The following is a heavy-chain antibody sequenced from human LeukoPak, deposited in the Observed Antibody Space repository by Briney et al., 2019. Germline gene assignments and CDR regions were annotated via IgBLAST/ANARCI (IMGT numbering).Heavy chain of an antibody. J-gene: IGHJ5*02. CDR2: IYYSGST. CDR3: ARHRPIAVASFDP. Sequence: SETLSLTCTVSGGSISSGSYYWSWIRQPAGKGLEWIGYIYYSGSTNYNPSLRSRVTISVDTSKNQFSLKLSSVTAADTAVYYCARHRPIAVASFDPWGQGTLVTVSS. D-gene: IGHD6-19*01. CDR1: GGSISSGSYY. V-gene: IGHV4-61*10.